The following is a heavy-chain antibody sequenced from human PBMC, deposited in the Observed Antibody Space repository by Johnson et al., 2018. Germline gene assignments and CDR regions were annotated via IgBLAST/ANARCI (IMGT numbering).Heavy chain of an antibody. CDR3: ARSQSAYYGDYVGAEYFQH. J-gene: IGHJ1*01. Sequence: VQLVESGGGLVKPGGSLRLSCAASGFTFSSYSMNWVRQAPGKGLEWVSSISSSSSYIYNADSMKGRFTISRDNAKNSLHPQMNSLRAEDTAVYYCARSQSAYYGDYVGAEYFQHWGQGTLVTVSS. CDR2: ISSSSSYI. D-gene: IGHD4-17*01. V-gene: IGHV3-21*01. CDR1: GFTFSSYS.